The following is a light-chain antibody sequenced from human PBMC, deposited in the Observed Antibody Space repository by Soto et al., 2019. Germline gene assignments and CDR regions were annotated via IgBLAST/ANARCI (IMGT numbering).Light chain of an antibody. V-gene: IGKV3-20*01. CDR1: QTVSSNS. CDR2: DVS. J-gene: IGKJ2*01. CDR3: QQYGTSPPEYT. Sequence: DIVLTQSPGTLSLSPGERATLSCRASQTVSSNSLAWYQQRPGQAPRLLIQDVSTRATGIPDRFSGSGSGTDITLTISRLEPEDFAVYYCQQYGTSPPEYTFGQGTKLEI.